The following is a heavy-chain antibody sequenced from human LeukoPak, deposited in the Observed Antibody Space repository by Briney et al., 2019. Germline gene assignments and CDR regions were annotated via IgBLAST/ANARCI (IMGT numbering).Heavy chain of an antibody. CDR3: ARDRPTYYYDSSGYSYFDY. J-gene: IGHJ4*02. CDR1: GYTFTSYG. Sequence: EASVKVSCKASGYTFTSYGISWVRQAPGQGLEWMGWISAYNGNTNYAQKLQGRVTMTTDTSTSTAYMELRSLRSDDTAVYYCARDRPTYYYDSSGYSYFDYWGQGTLVTVSS. D-gene: IGHD3-22*01. CDR2: ISAYNGNT. V-gene: IGHV1-18*01.